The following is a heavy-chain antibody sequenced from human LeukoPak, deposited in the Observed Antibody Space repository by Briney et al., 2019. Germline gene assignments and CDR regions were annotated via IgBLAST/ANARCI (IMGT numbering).Heavy chain of an antibody. CDR2: ISYDGSNK. Sequence: GRSLRLSCAASGFTFSSYGMHWVRQAPGKGLEWVAIISYDGSNKYYADSVKGRFTISRDNSKNTLYLQMNSLRAEDTAIYYCAKDPDYGDYVNYFDYWGQGTLVIVSS. J-gene: IGHJ4*02. CDR1: GFTFSSYG. CDR3: AKDPDYGDYVNYFDY. D-gene: IGHD4-17*01. V-gene: IGHV3-30*18.